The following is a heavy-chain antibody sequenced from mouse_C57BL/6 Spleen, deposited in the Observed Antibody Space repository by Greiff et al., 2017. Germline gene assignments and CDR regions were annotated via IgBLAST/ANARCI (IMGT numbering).Heavy chain of an antibody. CDR2: IDPEDGET. CDR3: AKADYGPFDY. V-gene: IGHV14-2*01. CDR1: GFNIKDYY. D-gene: IGHD1-1*01. J-gene: IGHJ2*01. Sequence: DVHLVESGAELVKPGASVKLSCTASGFNIKDYYMHWVKQRTERGLEWIGRIDPEDGETKYAPKFQGKATITADTSSNTAYLQLSSLTSEDTAVYYGAKADYGPFDYWGQGTTLTVSS.